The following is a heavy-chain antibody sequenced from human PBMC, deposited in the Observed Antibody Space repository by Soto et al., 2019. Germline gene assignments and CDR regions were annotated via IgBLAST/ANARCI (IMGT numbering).Heavy chain of an antibody. CDR3: ARHRGYCISTSCYGEQWPDY. J-gene: IGHJ4*02. Sequence: PSETLSLTCTVSGGSISSGDYYWSWIRHPPGKGLEWIGYIYYSGSTYYNPSLKRRVTISVDTSKNQFSLKLSSVTAADTAVYYCARHRGYCISTSCYGEQWPDYWGQGTLVTVSS. V-gene: IGHV4-30-4*01. CDR1: GGSISSGDYY. D-gene: IGHD2-2*01. CDR2: IYYSGST.